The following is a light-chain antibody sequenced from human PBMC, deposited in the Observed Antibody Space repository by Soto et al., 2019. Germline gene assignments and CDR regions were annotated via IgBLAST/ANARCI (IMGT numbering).Light chain of an antibody. CDR3: QQRNSYPIT. CDR2: MAS. CDR1: QSISTS. J-gene: IGKJ5*01. V-gene: IGKV1-5*03. Sequence: DIQMTQSPSTLSACVGDRVTITCRASQSISTSLAWYQQKPGKAPKLLIYMASILESGVPTRFSGSGSGTEFTLTISSLQPEDFATYYCQQRNSYPITFGQGTRLEIK.